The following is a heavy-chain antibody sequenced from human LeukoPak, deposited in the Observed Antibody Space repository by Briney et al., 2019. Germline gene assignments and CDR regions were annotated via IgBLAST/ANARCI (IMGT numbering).Heavy chain of an antibody. J-gene: IGHJ6*02. Sequence: ASVKVSCKASGYTFTSYAMHWVRQAPGQRLEWMGWINAGNGNTKYSQKFQGRVTITRDTSASTAYMELSSLRSEDTAVYYCARGGYYYDSSGYYSPRYYYYGMDVWGQGTTVTVSS. CDR1: GYTFTSYA. CDR3: ARGGYYYDSSGYYSPRYYYYGMDV. V-gene: IGHV1-3*01. D-gene: IGHD3-22*01. CDR2: INAGNGNT.